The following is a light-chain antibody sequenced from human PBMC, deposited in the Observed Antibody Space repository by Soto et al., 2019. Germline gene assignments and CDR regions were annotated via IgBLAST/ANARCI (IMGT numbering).Light chain of an antibody. CDR1: SSDVGSYNH. CDR3: CSYTSSSTWL. CDR2: EVS. Sequence: QSALTQPASVSGSPGQSITISCTGTSSDVGSYNHVSWYQQHPGKVPKLMIYEVSNRPSGVSDRFSGSKSGNTASLTISGLQAEDEADYYCCSYTSSSTWLFGGGTQLTV. J-gene: IGLJ3*02. V-gene: IGLV2-14*01.